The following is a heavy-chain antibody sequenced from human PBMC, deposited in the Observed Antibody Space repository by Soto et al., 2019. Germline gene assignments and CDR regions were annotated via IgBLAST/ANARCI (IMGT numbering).Heavy chain of an antibody. D-gene: IGHD2-15*01. CDR1: GYTFTGYY. CDR2: INPNSGGT. V-gene: IGHV1-2*04. CDR3: AKVQTATPYYYHYAMDV. J-gene: IGHJ6*02. Sequence: ASVKVSCKASGYTFTGYYMHWVRQAPGQGLEWMGWINPNSGGTNYAQKFQGWVTMARDTSTSTVYMELSSLRSEDTAVYFCAKVQTATPYYYHYAMDVWGQGTMVTVSS.